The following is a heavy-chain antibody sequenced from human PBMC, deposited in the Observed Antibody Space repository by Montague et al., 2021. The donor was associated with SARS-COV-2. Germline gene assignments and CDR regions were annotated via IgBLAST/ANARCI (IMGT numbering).Heavy chain of an antibody. D-gene: IGHD3-9*01. V-gene: IGHV4-59*08. CDR3: ACATYFDLASVYYYVMDV. Sequence: SETLSLTCTVSGGSINNYYWSWIRQPPGRGLERIGYIHYSRSTEYSSSLKSRVTMSIETSKNQFTLRLNSVTAADTDVYFCACATYFDLASVYYYVMDVWGQGTTVTVSS. CDR2: IHYSRST. J-gene: IGHJ6*02. CDR1: GGSINNYY.